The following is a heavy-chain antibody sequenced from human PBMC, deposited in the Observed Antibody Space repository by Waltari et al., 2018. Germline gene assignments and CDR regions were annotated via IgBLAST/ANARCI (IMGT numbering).Heavy chain of an antibody. CDR2: INPNSGGT. Sequence: QVQLVQSGAEVKKPGASVKVSCKASGYTFTGYYMHWVRQAPGQGLEWMGRINPNSGGTNYAQKFQGRVTMTRDTSISTAYMELNSLRVEDTAVYYCAKERPRDFWSGANYGLDVWGQGTTVTVYS. CDR1: GYTFTGYY. CDR3: AKERPRDFWSGANYGLDV. V-gene: IGHV1-2*06. J-gene: IGHJ6*02. D-gene: IGHD3-3*01.